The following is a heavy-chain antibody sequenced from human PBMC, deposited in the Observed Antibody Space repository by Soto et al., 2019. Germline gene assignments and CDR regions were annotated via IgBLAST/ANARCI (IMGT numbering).Heavy chain of an antibody. Sequence: PEETLSLTCTVSGCSISSYYWSWIRQPAGKGLEWIGRIYTSGSTNYNPSLKRGVTMSVDTSKNQFSLKLSSVTAAHTAVYYCARAIGYCSSTSCFMDVWGQGTTVTVSS. V-gene: IGHV4-4*07. CDR2: IYTSGST. CDR1: GCSISSYY. CDR3: ARAIGYCSSTSCFMDV. J-gene: IGHJ6*02. D-gene: IGHD2-2*01.